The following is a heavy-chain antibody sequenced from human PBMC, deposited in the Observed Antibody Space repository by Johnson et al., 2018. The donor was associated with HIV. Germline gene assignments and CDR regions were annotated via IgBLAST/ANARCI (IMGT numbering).Heavy chain of an antibody. D-gene: IGHD4-17*01. CDR3: ARGGDYDEGAFDI. Sequence: VQLVESGGGLVQPGGSLRLSCAASGFTFSSYWMHWVRQAPGKGLVWVSRINSDGSSTSYADSVKGRFTISRDNAKNTLYLQMNSLRAEDTAVYYCARGGDYDEGAFDIWVQGTMVTVSS. V-gene: IGHV3-74*01. CDR1: GFTFSSYW. CDR2: INSDGSST. J-gene: IGHJ3*02.